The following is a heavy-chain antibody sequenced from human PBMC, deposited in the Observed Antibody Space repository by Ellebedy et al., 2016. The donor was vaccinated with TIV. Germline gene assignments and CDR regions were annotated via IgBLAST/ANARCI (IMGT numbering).Heavy chain of an antibody. Sequence: AASVKVSCKASGYTFTSYYMHWVRQAPGQGLEWMGIINPSGGSTSYAQKFQGRVTMTRDTSTSTVYMELSSLRSEDTAVYYCAGSPPQDPQQLSNFDIWGQGTMVTVSS. CDR1: GYTFTSYY. D-gene: IGHD6-13*01. CDR3: AGSPPQDPQQLSNFDI. J-gene: IGHJ3*02. V-gene: IGHV1-46*01. CDR2: INPSGGST.